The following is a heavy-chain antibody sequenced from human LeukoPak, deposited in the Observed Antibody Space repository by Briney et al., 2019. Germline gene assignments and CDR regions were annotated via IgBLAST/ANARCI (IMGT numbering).Heavy chain of an antibody. J-gene: IGHJ3*02. CDR2: IYPGDSDA. Sequence: GESLKISCKGSGYSFTSYWIGWVRQMPGKGLEWMGIIYPGDSDARYSPSFQGRVTISADKSISTAYLQWSSLKASDTAVYYCARTSGEEIAAAAPDAFDIWGQGTMVIVSS. CDR3: ARTSGEEIAAAAPDAFDI. D-gene: IGHD6-13*01. V-gene: IGHV5-51*01. CDR1: GYSFTSYW.